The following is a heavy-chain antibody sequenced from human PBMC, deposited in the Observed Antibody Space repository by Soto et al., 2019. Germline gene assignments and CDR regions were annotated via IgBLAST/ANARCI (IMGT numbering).Heavy chain of an antibody. CDR3: ARDNGIAGSFDP. Sequence: PGGSLRLSCAASGFTFSTYSMSWVRQAPGKGLEWIAYITSSSSTIFYADSVKGRFTISRDNAKNSLYLQMNSLRDEDTSVYYCARDNGIAGSFDPWGQGTLVTVSS. J-gene: IGHJ5*02. D-gene: IGHD6-13*01. CDR1: GFTFSTYS. CDR2: ITSSSSTI. V-gene: IGHV3-48*02.